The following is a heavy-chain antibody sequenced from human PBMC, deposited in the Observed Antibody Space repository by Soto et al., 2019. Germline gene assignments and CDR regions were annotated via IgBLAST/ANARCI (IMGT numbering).Heavy chain of an antibody. J-gene: IGHJ5*02. V-gene: IGHV1-18*01. CDR2: ITPNSGYT. CDR3: ATSYDTGFDP. Sequence: QLQLMQSGGEARNPGASVKVSCEASGYKFSSYAISWLRQAPGQGLEWMGLITPNSGYTNYAQKFQGRLILTSDIPSSTAYMELTSLNYDDTAMYYCATSYDTGFDPWGQGTLVSVS. CDR1: GYKFSSYA. D-gene: IGHD3-9*01.